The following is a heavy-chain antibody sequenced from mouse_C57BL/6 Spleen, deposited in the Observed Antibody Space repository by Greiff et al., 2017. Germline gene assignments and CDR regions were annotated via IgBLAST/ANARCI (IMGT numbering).Heavy chain of an antibody. D-gene: IGHD2-4*01. V-gene: IGHV1-55*01. CDR3: AAGDYDSAWFAY. Sequence: QVQLQQPGAELVKPGASVKMSCKASGYTFTSYWITWVKQRPGQGLEWIGDIYPGSGSTNYNEKFKSKATLTVDTSSSTAYMQLSSRTSEDSAVYYCAAGDYDSAWFAYWGQGTLVTVSA. J-gene: IGHJ3*01. CDR1: GYTFTSYW. CDR2: IYPGSGST.